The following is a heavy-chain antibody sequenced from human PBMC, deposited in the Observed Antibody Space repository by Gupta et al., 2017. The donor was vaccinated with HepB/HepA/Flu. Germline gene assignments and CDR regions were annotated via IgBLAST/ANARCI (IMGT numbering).Heavy chain of an antibody. CDR3: AKATSGSYSNYYYGMDV. CDR1: GFTFDDYA. V-gene: IGHV3-9*01. CDR2: ISWNSGSI. D-gene: IGHD1-26*01. Sequence: EVQLVESGGGLVQPGRSLRLSCAASGFTFDDYAMHWVRQAPGKGLEWVSGISWNSGSIGYEDSVKGRFTISRDNAKNSLYLQMNSLRAEDTALYYCAKATSGSYSNYYYGMDVWGQGTTVTVSS. J-gene: IGHJ6*02.